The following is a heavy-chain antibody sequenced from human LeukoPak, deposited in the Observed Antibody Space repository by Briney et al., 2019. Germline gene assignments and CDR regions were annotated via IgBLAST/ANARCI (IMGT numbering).Heavy chain of an antibody. Sequence: PSETPSLTCTVSGGSISSYYWSWIRQPPGKGLEWIGYIYYSGSTKYNPSLKSRVTISVDTSKNQFSLKLTSVTAADTAVYYCARHLTDTYCSGGSCYMYYFEYWGQGTLVTVSS. J-gene: IGHJ4*02. CDR1: GGSISSYY. CDR3: ARHLTDTYCSGGSCYMYYFEY. CDR2: IYYSGST. V-gene: IGHV4-59*08. D-gene: IGHD2-15*01.